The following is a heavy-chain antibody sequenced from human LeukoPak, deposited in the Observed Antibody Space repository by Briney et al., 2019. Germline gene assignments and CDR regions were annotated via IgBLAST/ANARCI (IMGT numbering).Heavy chain of an antibody. Sequence: QPGRSLRLSCAASGFTFDDYAMHWVRQAPGKGLEWVSGISWNSGSIGYADSVKGRFTISRDNAKNSLYLQMNSLRAEDTAVYYCAKQRLQVVPAATDYWGQGTLVTVSS. CDR3: AKQRLQVVPAATDY. D-gene: IGHD2-2*01. V-gene: IGHV3-9*01. CDR2: ISWNSGSI. CDR1: GFTFDDYA. J-gene: IGHJ4*02.